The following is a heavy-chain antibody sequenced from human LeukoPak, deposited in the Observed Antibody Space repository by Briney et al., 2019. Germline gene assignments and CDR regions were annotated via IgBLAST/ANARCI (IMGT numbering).Heavy chain of an antibody. CDR1: GFTFSSYG. CDR3: ARDPFPVSASSPVY. D-gene: IGHD1-26*01. V-gene: IGHV3-30*03. Sequence: GRSLRLSCAASGFTFSSYGMHWVRQAPGKGLEWVAVVSYDGSNKYYADSVRGRFTISRDNSKDTLYLQMNSLRAEHTAVYYCARDPFPVSASSPVYWGQGTLVTVSS. CDR2: VSYDGSNK. J-gene: IGHJ4*02.